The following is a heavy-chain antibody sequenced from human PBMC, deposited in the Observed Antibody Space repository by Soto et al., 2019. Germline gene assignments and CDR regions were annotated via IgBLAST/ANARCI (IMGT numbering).Heavy chain of an antibody. CDR2: IYYSGST. J-gene: IGHJ5*02. CDR3: ATMVRGVTSYQNPYNWFDP. Sequence: PSETLSLTCTVSGGSVSSGSYYWSWIRQPPGKGLEWIGYIYYSGSTNYNPSLKSRVTISVDTSKNQLSLKLSSVTAADTAVYYCATMVRGVTSYQNPYNWFDPWGQGTLVTSPQ. CDR1: GGSVSSGSYY. V-gene: IGHV4-61*01. D-gene: IGHD3-10*01.